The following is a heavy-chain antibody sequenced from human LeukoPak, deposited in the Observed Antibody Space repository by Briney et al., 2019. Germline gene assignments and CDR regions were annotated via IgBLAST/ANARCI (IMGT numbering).Heavy chain of an antibody. CDR1: GSSFTSYW. CDR3: ARRDGYNMGAFDI. CDR2: MYPGDSDT. V-gene: IGHV5-51*07. Sequence: GESLKISCQGSGSSFTSYWVGWGHQMPGKGLEWMGIMYPGDSDTRYSPSFQGQVTISADKSISTAYLQWSSLKASDTAIYYCARRDGYNMGAFDIWGQGTMVTVSS. D-gene: IGHD5-24*01. J-gene: IGHJ3*02.